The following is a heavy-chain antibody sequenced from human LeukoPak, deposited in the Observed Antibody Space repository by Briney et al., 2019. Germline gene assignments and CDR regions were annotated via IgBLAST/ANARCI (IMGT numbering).Heavy chain of an antibody. CDR1: GGSVSSGSYY. Sequence: SETLSLTCTVSGGSVSSGSYYWTWIRQTAGKELEWIGRIYISGTTNYNPPLKSRVTISLDTSKNQFSLKLSSVTAADTAVYYCARGRTADYGQYYMDVWGTGTTVTVSS. V-gene: IGHV4-61*02. D-gene: IGHD4-17*01. J-gene: IGHJ6*03. CDR3: ARGRTADYGQYYMDV. CDR2: IYISGTT.